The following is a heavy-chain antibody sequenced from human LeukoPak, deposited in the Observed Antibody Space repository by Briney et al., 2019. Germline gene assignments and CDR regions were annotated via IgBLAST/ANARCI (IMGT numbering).Heavy chain of an antibody. CDR1: GFTFSSYG. V-gene: IGHV3-30*18. J-gene: IGHJ6*04. Sequence: GGSLRLSCAASGFTFSSYGMHWVRQAPGKGREWGAVISYDGSNKYYADSVKGRSTISRDNSKNTLYLQMNSLRAEDTAVYYCAKDRVYCSSTSCYDGSYYYYYGMDVWGKGTTVTVSS. CDR3: AKDRVYCSSTSCYDGSYYYYYGMDV. D-gene: IGHD2-2*01. CDR2: ISYDGSNK.